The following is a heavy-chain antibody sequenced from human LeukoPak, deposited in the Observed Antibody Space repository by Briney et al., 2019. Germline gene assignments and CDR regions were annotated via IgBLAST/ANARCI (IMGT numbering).Heavy chain of an antibody. CDR3: ARDRSWAFDY. V-gene: IGHV3-66*02. CDR2: IYNGGNT. CDR1: GFTVSSNY. Sequence: GGSLRLSCAASGFTVSSNYMSWVRQAPGKGLEWVSVIYNGGNTYYADSVKGRFTMSRDNSKNTLYLQMNSLRPEDTAVYYCARDRSWAFDYWGQGTLVTVSS. D-gene: IGHD3-22*01. J-gene: IGHJ4*02.